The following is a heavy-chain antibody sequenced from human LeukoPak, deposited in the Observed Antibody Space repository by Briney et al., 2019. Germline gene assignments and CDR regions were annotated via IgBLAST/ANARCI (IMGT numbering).Heavy chain of an antibody. Sequence: SVKVSCKASGGTFSSYAISWVRQAPGQGLEWMGRIIPIFGTANYAQKFQGRVTITTDESTSTAYMELSSLRPEDTAVYYCARGSGYSDWFDPWGQGTLVTVSS. CDR1: GGTFSSYA. CDR3: ARGSGYSDWFDP. V-gene: IGHV1-69*05. D-gene: IGHD3-3*01. CDR2: IIPIFGTA. J-gene: IGHJ5*02.